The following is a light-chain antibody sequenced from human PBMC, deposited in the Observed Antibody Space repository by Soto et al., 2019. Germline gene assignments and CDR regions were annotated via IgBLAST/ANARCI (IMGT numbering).Light chain of an antibody. V-gene: IGKV1-39*01. CDR1: QSISSY. J-gene: IGKJ3*01. CDR2: AAS. Sequence: DIQMTQSPSSLSASVGDRVTITCRASQSISSYLNWYQQKPGKAPKLLIYAASSLQSGVPSRFSGSGSGTDFTLTISSLQPEDFATYYCQQSYSTPPLFGFGPGTKVDIK. CDR3: QQSYSTPPLFG.